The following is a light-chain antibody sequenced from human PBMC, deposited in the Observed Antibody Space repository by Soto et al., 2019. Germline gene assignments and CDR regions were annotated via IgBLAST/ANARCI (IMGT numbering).Light chain of an antibody. V-gene: IGKV3-20*01. CDR2: GAS. J-gene: IGKJ1*01. CDR3: RQFGAPPRT. CDR1: PSLSSMY. Sequence: EIVLTQSPGTLSLSPGEGATLSCRASPSLSSMYLAWYQQKPGRAPSLLIYGASSRATGLPDRFSGSGSGTAFPLPIGRLGHDDFAMYYCRQFGAPPRTFGKGPRVNTK.